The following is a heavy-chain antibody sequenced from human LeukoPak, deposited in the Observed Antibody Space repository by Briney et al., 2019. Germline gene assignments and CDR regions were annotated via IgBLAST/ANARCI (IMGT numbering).Heavy chain of an antibody. CDR1: GGTFSSYA. CDR2: IIPIFGTA. D-gene: IGHD2-21*02. J-gene: IGHJ5*02. CDR3: ARVCCSDP. Sequence: RASVKVSCTASGGTFSSYAISWVQQAPGQGLEWMGGIIPIFGTANYAQKFQGRVTITADESTSTAYMELSSLRSEDTAVYYCARVCCSDPWGQGTLVTVSS. V-gene: IGHV1-69*13.